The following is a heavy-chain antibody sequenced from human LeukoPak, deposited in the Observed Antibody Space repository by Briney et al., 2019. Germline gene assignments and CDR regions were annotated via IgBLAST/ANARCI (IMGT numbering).Heavy chain of an antibody. Sequence: GGSLRLSCAASGLTLSAYGMHWVRQAPGKGLEWVAYISSGESNKNYGDSMKGRFTISRDNSKNTLYLQMNSLRPEDTAVYYCAKDSYRRWRLTYDFDSWGQGTLVTVSS. CDR3: AKDSYRRWRLTYDFDS. CDR1: GLTLSAYG. D-gene: IGHD3-16*02. CDR2: ISSGESNK. J-gene: IGHJ4*02. V-gene: IGHV3-30*18.